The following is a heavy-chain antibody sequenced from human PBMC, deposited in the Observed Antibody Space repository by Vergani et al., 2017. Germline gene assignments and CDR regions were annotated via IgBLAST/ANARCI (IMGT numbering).Heavy chain of an antibody. J-gene: IGHJ5*02. V-gene: IGHV4-39*01. CDR1: GGSISSSSYY. Sequence: QLQLQESGPGLVKPSETLSLTCTVSGGSISSSSYYWGWIRQPPGKGLEWIGSIYYSGSTYYNPSLKSRVTISVDTSKNQFSLKLSSVTAADTAVYYCARLYYDFWSGYHHNWFDPWGQGTLVTGSS. CDR2: IYYSGST. CDR3: ARLYYDFWSGYHHNWFDP. D-gene: IGHD3-3*01.